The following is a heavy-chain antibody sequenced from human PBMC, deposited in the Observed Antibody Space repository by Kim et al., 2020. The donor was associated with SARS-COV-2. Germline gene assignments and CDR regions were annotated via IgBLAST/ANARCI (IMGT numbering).Heavy chain of an antibody. CDR2: IYYSGST. Sequence: SETLSLTCTVSGGSISSGGYYWSWIRQHPGKGLEWIGYIYYSGSTYYNPSLKSRVTISVDTSKNQFSLKLSSVTAADTAVYYCARVPAAPWGGWFDPWGQGTLVTVSS. V-gene: IGHV4-31*03. CDR1: GGSISSGGYY. J-gene: IGHJ5*02. D-gene: IGHD3-10*01. CDR3: ARVPAAPWGGWFDP.